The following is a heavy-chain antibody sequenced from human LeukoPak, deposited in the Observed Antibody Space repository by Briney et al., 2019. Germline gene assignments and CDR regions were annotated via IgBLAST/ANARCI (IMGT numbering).Heavy chain of an antibody. D-gene: IGHD6-13*01. Sequence: GGSLRLSCAASGLTFSSYAMSWVRQAPGKGLEWVSAISGSGGSTYYADSVKGRFTISRDNSKNTLYLQMNSLRAEDTAVYYCAKDVGSSSWETWGQGTLVTVSS. V-gene: IGHV3-23*01. J-gene: IGHJ4*02. CDR3: AKDVGSSSWET. CDR2: ISGSGGST. CDR1: GLTFSSYA.